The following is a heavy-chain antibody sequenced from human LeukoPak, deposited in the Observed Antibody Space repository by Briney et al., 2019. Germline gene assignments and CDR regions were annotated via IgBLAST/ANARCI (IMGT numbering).Heavy chain of an antibody. D-gene: IGHD1-26*01. Sequence: GGSLRLSCAASGFTFSSYWMHWVRQAPGKGLVWVSRINSDGRSTSYADSVKGRFTISRDNAKNTLYLQINSLRAEDTAVYYCARARGSARFDYWGQGTLVTVSS. V-gene: IGHV3-74*01. CDR2: INSDGRST. CDR1: GFTFSSYW. J-gene: IGHJ4*02. CDR3: ARARGSARFDY.